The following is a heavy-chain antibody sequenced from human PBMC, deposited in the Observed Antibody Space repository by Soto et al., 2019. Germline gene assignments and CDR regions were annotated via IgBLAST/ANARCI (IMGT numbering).Heavy chain of an antibody. CDR3: VRDRYSSSGFDH. CDR1: GDSVSSYSAA. CDR2: TYYGSRFFS. D-gene: IGHD3-22*01. Sequence: SQTLSLTCAISGDSVSSYSAAWNWIRQSPSGGLEWLGRTYYGSRFFSDYAESVKSRIIINPDTSKNQFSLQLKSVTPEDTAVYYCVRDRYSSSGFDHWGQGTLVTVSS. J-gene: IGHJ4*02. V-gene: IGHV6-1*01.